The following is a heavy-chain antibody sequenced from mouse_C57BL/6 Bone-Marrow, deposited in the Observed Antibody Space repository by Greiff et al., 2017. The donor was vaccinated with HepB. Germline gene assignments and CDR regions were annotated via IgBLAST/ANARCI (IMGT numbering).Heavy chain of an antibody. CDR3: TTNGPDY. CDR2: IDPENGYT. CDR1: GFNIKDDY. J-gene: IGHJ2*01. V-gene: IGHV14-4*01. Sequence: VQLQQSGAELVRPGASVKLSCTASGFNIKDDYMHWVKQRPEQGLEWIGWIDPENGYTEYASKFQGKATITADTSSNTAYLQLSSLTSEDTAVYYCTTNGPDYWGQGTTLTVSS. D-gene: IGHD1-1*01.